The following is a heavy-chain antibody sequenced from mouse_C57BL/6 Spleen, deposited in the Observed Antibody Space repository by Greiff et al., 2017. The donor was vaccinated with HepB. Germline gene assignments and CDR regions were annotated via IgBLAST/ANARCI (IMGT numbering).Heavy chain of an antibody. Sequence: EVQLVESGADLVKPGGSLKLSCAASGFTFSSYDMPWVRQTPDKRLEWVATISTDGGYTYYPHNVKGRVTVTRDNAKNTLYMQMSSRKSEDAAMYYCARQSFDYLCAKGYWGQGTSVTVSS. V-gene: IGHV5-6*01. CDR2: ISTDGGYT. J-gene: IGHJ4*01. CDR3: ARQSFDYLCAKGY. D-gene: IGHD2-4*01. CDR1: GFTFSSYD.